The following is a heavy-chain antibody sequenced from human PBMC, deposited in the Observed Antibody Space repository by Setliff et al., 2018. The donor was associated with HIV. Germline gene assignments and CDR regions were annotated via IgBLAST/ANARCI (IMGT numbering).Heavy chain of an antibody. CDR1: GFTFSNHW. J-gene: IGHJ3*02. CDR3: AASGSIYGGAYDI. Sequence: GGSLRLSCAASGFTFSNHWMHWVRQAPGKGLVWVARINPDGGSTGYADFVQGRFTISRDNARNTLSLQMNNLRAEDTAVYFCAASGSIYGGAYDIWGQGTMVTVSS. D-gene: IGHD1-26*01. CDR2: INPDGGST. V-gene: IGHV3-74*01.